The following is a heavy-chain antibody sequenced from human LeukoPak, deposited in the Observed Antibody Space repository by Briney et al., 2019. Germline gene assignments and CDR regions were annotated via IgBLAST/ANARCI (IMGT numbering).Heavy chain of an antibody. CDR3: AKDVYGDYGGLDY. CDR1: GFTFSNYA. J-gene: IGHJ4*02. V-gene: IGHV3-23*01. Sequence: GGSLRLSCAASGFTFSNYAMSWVRQAPGKGLEWVSAISGSGGSTYYADSAKGRFTISRDNSKNTLYLQMNSLRAEDTAVYYCAKDVYGDYGGLDYWGQGTLVTVSS. D-gene: IGHD4-17*01. CDR2: ISGSGGST.